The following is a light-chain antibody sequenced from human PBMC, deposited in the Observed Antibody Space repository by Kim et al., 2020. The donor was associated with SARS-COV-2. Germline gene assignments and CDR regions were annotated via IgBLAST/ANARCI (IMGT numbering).Light chain of an antibody. CDR2: RDI. CDR1: NMGGKS. J-gene: IGLJ2*01. CDR3: QVWDSSTSVV. Sequence: ALGQTARITCGGNNMGGKSVHWYQQKPGQAPVLVIYRDINRPSGIPERFSGSNSGNTATLTVIKAQAGDEADYYCQVWDSSTSVVFGGGTQLTVL. V-gene: IGLV3-9*01.